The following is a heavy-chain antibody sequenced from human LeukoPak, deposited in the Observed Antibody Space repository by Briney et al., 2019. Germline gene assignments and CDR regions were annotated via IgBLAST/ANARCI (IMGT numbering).Heavy chain of an antibody. D-gene: IGHD1-26*01. CDR2: INPNSGGT. CDR1: GYTFAGHY. J-gene: IGHJ4*02. V-gene: IGHV1-2*02. Sequence: ASVKVSCKGSGYTFAGHYVQWVRQAPGQGLEWMGWINPNSGGTNYAQKFQGRVTMTRDTSINTVYMELSWLKIDDTAVYFCARDGLVGAADHWGQGTLVTVSS. CDR3: ARDGLVGAADH.